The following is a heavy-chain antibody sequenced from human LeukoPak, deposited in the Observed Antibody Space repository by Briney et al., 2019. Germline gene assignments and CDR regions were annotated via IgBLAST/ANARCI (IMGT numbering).Heavy chain of an antibody. V-gene: IGHV3-11*01. CDR2: ISSSGSTM. Sequence: LSLTCAVYGGSFSGYYWSWIRQAPGKGLEWVSYISSSGSTMYYGDSVKGRFTISRDNAKNSLYLQMNSLRAEDTAVYYCARVYSSGYPDYWGQGTLVTVSS. D-gene: IGHD3-22*01. CDR3: ARVYSSGYPDY. J-gene: IGHJ4*02. CDR1: GGSFSGYY.